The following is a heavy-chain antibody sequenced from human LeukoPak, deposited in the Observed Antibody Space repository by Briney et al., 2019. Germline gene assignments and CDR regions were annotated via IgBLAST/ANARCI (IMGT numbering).Heavy chain of an antibody. CDR2: ISSSSSYI. J-gene: IGHJ4*02. Sequence: GGSLRLSCAASGFTFSSYSMNWVRQAPGKGLEWVSSISSSSSYIYYADSVKGRFTISRDNAKNSLHLQMNSLRAEDTAVYYCARGAVAGYFDYWGQGTLVTVSS. CDR1: GFTFSSYS. CDR3: ARGAVAGYFDY. V-gene: IGHV3-21*01. D-gene: IGHD6-19*01.